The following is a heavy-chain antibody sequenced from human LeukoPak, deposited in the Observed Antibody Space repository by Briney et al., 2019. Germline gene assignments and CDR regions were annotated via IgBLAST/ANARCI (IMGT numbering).Heavy chain of an antibody. V-gene: IGHV4-39*01. D-gene: IGHD4-17*01. Sequence: SETLSLTCTVSGGSISSSSYYWGWIRQPPGTGLEWIGSIYYSGSTYYNPSLKSRVTISVDTSKNQFSLKLSSVTAADTAVYYCARHGWVTTFWIASYYYYYMDVWGKGTTVTISS. CDR1: GGSISSSSYY. J-gene: IGHJ6*03. CDR3: ARHGWVTTFWIASYYYYYMDV. CDR2: IYYSGST.